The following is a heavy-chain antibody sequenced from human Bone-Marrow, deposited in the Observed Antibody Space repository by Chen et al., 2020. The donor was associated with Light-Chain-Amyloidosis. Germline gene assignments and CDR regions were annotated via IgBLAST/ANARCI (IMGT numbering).Heavy chain of an antibody. CDR3: ARGRRDYDISPDAFDI. CDR1: GGSFSGYY. J-gene: IGHJ3*02. V-gene: IGHV4-34*01. Sequence: QVQLQQWGAGLLKPSETLSLTCAVYGGSFSGYYWSWICQPPAKGLEWIGGINHSGSTNYTPPLTCRVTISVSPSKNQFSPQLTRVCAAVPAVYYCARGRRDYDISPDAFDIWGQGPMLTVSS. D-gene: IGHD3-9*01. CDR2: INHSGST.